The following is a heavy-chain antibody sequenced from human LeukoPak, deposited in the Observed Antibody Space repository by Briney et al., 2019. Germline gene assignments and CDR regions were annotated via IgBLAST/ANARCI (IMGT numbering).Heavy chain of an antibody. V-gene: IGHV3-9*01. CDR1: GHTFDDYA. CDR3: AKDMAKKTGTIYYYYYMDV. CDR2: ISWNSGSI. Sequence: PGRSLRLSCAASGHTFDDYAMQWVRQAPGKGLEGVSGISWNSGSIGYADSVKGRFTISRDNAKNSLYLQMNSLRAEDTALYYCAKDMAKKTGTIYYYYYMDVWGKGTTVTVSS. J-gene: IGHJ6*03. D-gene: IGHD1-7*01.